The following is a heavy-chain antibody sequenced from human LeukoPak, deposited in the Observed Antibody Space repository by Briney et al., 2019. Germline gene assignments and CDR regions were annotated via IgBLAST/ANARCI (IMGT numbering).Heavy chain of an antibody. Sequence: GASVKVSCKASGYTFTSYGISWVRQAPGQGLEWMGRINPNSGGTNYAQKFQGRVTMTRDTSISTAYMELSRLRSDDTAVYYCARDTRTDAIVTTGNYWGQGTLVTVSS. CDR3: ARDTRTDAIVTTGNY. D-gene: IGHD4-17*01. CDR1: GYTFTSYG. CDR2: INPNSGGT. V-gene: IGHV1-2*06. J-gene: IGHJ4*02.